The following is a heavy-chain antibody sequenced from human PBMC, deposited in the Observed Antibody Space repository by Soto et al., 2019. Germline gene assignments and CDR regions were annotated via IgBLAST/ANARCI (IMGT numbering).Heavy chain of an antibody. V-gene: IGHV4-39*01. CDR3: ARRPIYGSGWYNY. J-gene: IGHJ4*02. Sequence: SETLSLTCTVSGGSISSSSYYWGWIRQPPGKGLEWIGSIYYSGSTYYNPSLKSRVTISVDTSKNQFSLKLSSVTAADTAVYYCARRPIYGSGWYNYWGQGNMVTVSS. CDR2: IYYSGST. CDR1: GGSISSSSYY. D-gene: IGHD6-19*01.